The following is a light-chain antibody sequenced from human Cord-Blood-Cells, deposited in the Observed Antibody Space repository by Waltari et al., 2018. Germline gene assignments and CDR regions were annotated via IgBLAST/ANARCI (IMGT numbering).Light chain of an antibody. V-gene: IGLV2-23*01. CDR2: EGS. CDR3: CSYAGSSTSLYV. CDR1: SSDVGSYNL. Sequence: QSALTQPASVSGSPGQSITISCTGTSSDVGSYNLVSWYQQHPGKAPKLMIYEGSKRPSGVSNRFSGSKSGNTASLTISGLQAEDEADYYGCSYAGSSTSLYVFGTGTKVTVL. J-gene: IGLJ1*01.